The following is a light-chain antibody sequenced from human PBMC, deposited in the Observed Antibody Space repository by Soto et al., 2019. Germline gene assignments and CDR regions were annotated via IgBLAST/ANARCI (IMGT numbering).Light chain of an antibody. Sequence: DIVMTQSPDSLAVSLGERATINCKSSQSVLYSSNNENYLAWYQQKPGQPPKLLIYRASTRESGVPDRFSGSGSGTDFTLTISSLQAEDVAVYYCQQYYSTPTWTFGQGTKVEIK. CDR1: QSVLYSSNNENY. V-gene: IGKV4-1*01. CDR3: QQYYSTPTWT. CDR2: RAS. J-gene: IGKJ1*01.